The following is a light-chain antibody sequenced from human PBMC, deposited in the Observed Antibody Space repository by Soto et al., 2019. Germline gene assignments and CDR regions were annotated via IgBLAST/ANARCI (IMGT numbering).Light chain of an antibody. CDR2: SAS. Sequence: RVTQSPSSVSASVGDRVTITCQTSKDISSSVAWYQQKPVKAPTLLTFSASALDRGVPPRCSGSGLGTSFTLTVSILQPEDFATYYCQQADSFPWTFGHGTRVEIK. V-gene: IGKV1D-12*01. CDR3: QQADSFPWT. CDR1: KDISSS. J-gene: IGKJ1*01.